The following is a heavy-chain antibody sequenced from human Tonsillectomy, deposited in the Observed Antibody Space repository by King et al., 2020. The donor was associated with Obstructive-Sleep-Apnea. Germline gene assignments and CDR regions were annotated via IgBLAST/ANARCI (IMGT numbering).Heavy chain of an antibody. CDR1: GGSIDKSGYY. D-gene: IGHD3-10*01. V-gene: IGHV4-31*03. CDR2: IYYTGST. CDR3: ARGLGSGGDY. J-gene: IGHJ4*02. Sequence: VQLQESGPGLVKPAQTLSLTCTVSGGSIDKSGYYWSWVRQHPGKGLEWIGYIYYTGSTYYNPSLKSRLTMSVDTSKNQFSLRLRSMTAADTAVYYCARGLGSGGDYWGQGTLVTVSS.